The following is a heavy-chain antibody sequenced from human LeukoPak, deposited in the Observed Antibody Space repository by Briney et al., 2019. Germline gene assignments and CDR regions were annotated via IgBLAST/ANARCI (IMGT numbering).Heavy chain of an antibody. CDR3: ARGSCSGGSCYPTYGMDV. CDR1: GGSVSSGSYY. CDR2: IYYSGST. D-gene: IGHD2-15*01. V-gene: IGHV4-61*01. Sequence: NPSETLSLTCTVSGGSVSSGSYYWSWIQQPPGKGLEWIGYIYYSGSTNYNPSLKSRVTISVDTSKNQLSLKLSSVTAADTAVYYCARGSCSGGSCYPTYGMDVWGQGTTVTVSS. J-gene: IGHJ6*02.